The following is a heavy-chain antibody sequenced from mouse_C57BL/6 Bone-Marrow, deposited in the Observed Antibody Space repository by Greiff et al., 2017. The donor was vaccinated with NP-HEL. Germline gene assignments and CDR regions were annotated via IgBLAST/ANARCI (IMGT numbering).Heavy chain of an antibody. CDR2: IYPGDGDT. J-gene: IGHJ2*01. Sequence: VKLVESGPELVKPGASVKISCKASGYAFSSSWLNWVKQRPGKGLEWIGRIYPGDGDTNYNGKLKGKATLTADKSSSTAYMQLSSLTSEDSAVYFCARWYYGSSPYDFDYWGQGTTLTVSS. CDR3: ARWYYGSSPYDFDY. D-gene: IGHD1-1*01. V-gene: IGHV1-82*01. CDR1: GYAFSSSW.